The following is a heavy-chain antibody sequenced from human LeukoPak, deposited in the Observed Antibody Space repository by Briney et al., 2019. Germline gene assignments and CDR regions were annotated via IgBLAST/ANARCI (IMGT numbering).Heavy chain of an antibody. D-gene: IGHD3-3*01. J-gene: IGHJ4*02. CDR1: GFTFSSYS. V-gene: IGHV3-48*04. CDR2: ISSSSSTI. CDR3: ARDSSPYDFWSGYNI. Sequence: GGSLRLSCAASGFTFSSYSMNWVRQAPGKGLEWVSYISSSSSTIYYADSVKGRFTISRDNAKNSLYLQMNSLRAEDTAVYYCARDSSPYDFWSGYNIWGQGTLVTVSS.